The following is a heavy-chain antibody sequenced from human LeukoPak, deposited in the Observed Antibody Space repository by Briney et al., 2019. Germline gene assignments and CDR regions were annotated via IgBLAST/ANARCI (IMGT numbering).Heavy chain of an antibody. J-gene: IGHJ6*03. V-gene: IGHV3-23*01. Sequence: GGSLRLSCAASGFTFSSYWMHWVRQAPGKGLVWVSRISGGGETTYYADSVKGRFTISRDNSKNTLYLQMNSLRAEDTAVYYCAKIGRSYDFWTGYYEEEVDYMDVWGKGTTVTVSS. CDR2: ISGGGETT. CDR3: AKIGRSYDFWTGYYEEEVDYMDV. D-gene: IGHD3-3*01. CDR1: GFTFSSYW.